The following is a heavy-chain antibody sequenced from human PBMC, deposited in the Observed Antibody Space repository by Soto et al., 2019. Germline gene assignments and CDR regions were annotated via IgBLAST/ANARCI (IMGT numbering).Heavy chain of an antibody. CDR2: ISGSGGST. CDR1: GFTFSISP. Sequence: GGSLRISCAACGFTFSISPVRWVLQAPGKGLEWVSAISGSGGSTYYADSVKGRFTISRDNSKNTLYLQMNSLRAEDTAVYYCAKDRAVMVYASFDYWGQGTLVTVSS. CDR3: AKDRAVMVYASFDY. V-gene: IGHV3-23*01. J-gene: IGHJ4*02. D-gene: IGHD2-8*01.